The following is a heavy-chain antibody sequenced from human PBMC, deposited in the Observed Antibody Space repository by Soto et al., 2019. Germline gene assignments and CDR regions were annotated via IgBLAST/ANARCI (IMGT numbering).Heavy chain of an antibody. J-gene: IGHJ4*02. CDR3: ARHGSD. V-gene: IGHV4-39*01. CDR1: GVSISNTSYY. CDR2: IYFSGST. Sequence: QLQLQESGPGLVKPSETLSLTCSVSGVSISNTSYYWGWIRQPPGKGLEWVGTIYFSGSTFYNPSLKSQVTMSIDTSKNQFSLRLSSVTAAGTAVYYCARHGSDWGQGTLVTVSS.